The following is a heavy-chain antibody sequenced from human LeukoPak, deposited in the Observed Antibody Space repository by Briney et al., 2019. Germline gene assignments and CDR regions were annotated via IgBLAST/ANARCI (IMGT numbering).Heavy chain of an antibody. J-gene: IGHJ4*02. CDR1: GYRLTTYW. V-gene: IGHV5-51*01. D-gene: IGHD2-2*01. Sequence: GESLKISCRGPGYRLTTYWIGWVRQMPGKGLEWMGIIYPGDSDTRYSPSFQGQVTMSADKSINTAYLQWSSLKASDTAMYYCARRQGCSSTSCPPDSWGQGTLVTVSS. CDR2: IYPGDSDT. CDR3: ARRQGCSSTSCPPDS.